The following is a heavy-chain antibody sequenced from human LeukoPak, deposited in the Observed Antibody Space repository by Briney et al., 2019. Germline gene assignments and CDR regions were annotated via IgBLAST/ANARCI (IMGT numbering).Heavy chain of an antibody. D-gene: IGHD2-15*01. CDR1: GGPFSGYF. J-gene: IGHJ6*03. CDR2: INHRGST. Sequence: SETLSLTCVVYGGPFSGYFWSWIRQPPGKGLEWIGEINHRGSTNYNPSLKSRVTISVDTSKKQFSLKLSSVTAADTAVYYCARVLRYCSGGNCYSGGLGYMDVWGKGTTVTISS. CDR3: ARVLRYCSGGNCYSGGLGYMDV. V-gene: IGHV4-34*01.